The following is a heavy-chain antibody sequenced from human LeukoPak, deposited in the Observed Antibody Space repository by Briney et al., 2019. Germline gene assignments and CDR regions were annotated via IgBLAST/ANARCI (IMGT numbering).Heavy chain of an antibody. CDR3: TSGYSFPAPLDY. D-gene: IGHD5-18*01. Sequence: GGSLRLSCAASGFTFSNAWMSWVGQAPGKGLEWVGRIKSKTDGGTTDYAAPVKGRFTISRDDSKNTLYLQMNSLKTEDTAVYYCTSGYSFPAPLDYWGQGTLVTVSS. CDR1: GFTFSNAW. V-gene: IGHV3-15*01. J-gene: IGHJ4*02. CDR2: IKSKTDGGTT.